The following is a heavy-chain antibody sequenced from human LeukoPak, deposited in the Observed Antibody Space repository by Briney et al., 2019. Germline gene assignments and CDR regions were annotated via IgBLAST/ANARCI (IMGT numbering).Heavy chain of an antibody. Sequence: PGPSLRLSCAASGFTFNIYAMGWARHAPGRGLEWVSAAMGGGDSTYYADSVKGRFTISRDKSKNKLYLQMNSLIVEDTAVFYCAKMHWKSCYVRTAIDYWGQGTLVAVSS. CDR3: AKMHWKSCYVRTAIDY. J-gene: IGHJ4*02. CDR1: GFTFNIYA. V-gene: IGHV3-23*01. D-gene: IGHD5-12*01. CDR2: AMGGGDST.